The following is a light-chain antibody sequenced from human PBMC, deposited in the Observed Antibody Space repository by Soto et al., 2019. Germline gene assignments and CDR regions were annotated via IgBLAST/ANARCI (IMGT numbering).Light chain of an antibody. Sequence: DIQMTQSPSTLPASVGDRVIITCRTSQSISGWMAWYQQKPGKAPNLLIYKTLKTGVPSRFSGSGSGTEFTLVISSLQPDDFATYYCQQYHTYSFGQGTTVEMK. CDR1: QSISGW. CDR2: KT. V-gene: IGKV1-5*03. J-gene: IGKJ1*01. CDR3: QQYHTYS.